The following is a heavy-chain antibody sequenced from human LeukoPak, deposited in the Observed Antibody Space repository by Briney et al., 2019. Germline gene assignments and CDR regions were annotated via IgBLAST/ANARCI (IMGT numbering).Heavy chain of an antibody. CDR1: GGSLSGYY. CDR3: ASLRGYSYGRGG. D-gene: IGHD5-18*01. CDR2: INHSGST. J-gene: IGHJ4*02. V-gene: IGHV4-34*01. Sequence: PSETLSLTCAVYGGSLSGYYWTWIRQPPGKGLEWIGEINHSGSTNYNPSLKSRVTISVDTSKNQFSLKLTSVTAADTAVYYCASLRGYSYGRGGWGQGTLVTVSS.